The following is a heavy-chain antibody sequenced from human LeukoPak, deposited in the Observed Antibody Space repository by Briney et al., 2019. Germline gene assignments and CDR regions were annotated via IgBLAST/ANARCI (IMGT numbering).Heavy chain of an antibody. CDR2: IYTSGST. CDR1: GGSISSGSYY. D-gene: IGHD2-2*01. J-gene: IGHJ4*02. V-gene: IGHV4-61*02. Sequence: SETLSLTCTVSGGSISSGSYYWSWIRQPAGKGLEWIGRIYTSGSTNYNPSPKSRVTISVDTSKNQFSLKLSSVTAADTAVYYCARDLGAIDWGQGTLVTVSS. CDR3: ARDLGAID.